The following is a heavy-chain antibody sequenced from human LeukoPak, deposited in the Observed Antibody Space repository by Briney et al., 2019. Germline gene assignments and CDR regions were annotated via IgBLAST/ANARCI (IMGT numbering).Heavy chain of an antibody. J-gene: IGHJ4*02. CDR2: IKQDGSGE. D-gene: IGHD1-20*01. CDR3: ARDHYNWTPDQGYKVFDY. CDR1: GFTFSHDW. V-gene: IGHV3-7*01. Sequence: GGSLRLSCAASGFTFSHDWMSWVRQAPGKGLEWVASIKQDGSGEHYVDSVKGRFTISRDNTKNSLYLQMNSLRAEDTAVYYCARDHYNWTPDQGYKVFDYWGQGSLVTVSS.